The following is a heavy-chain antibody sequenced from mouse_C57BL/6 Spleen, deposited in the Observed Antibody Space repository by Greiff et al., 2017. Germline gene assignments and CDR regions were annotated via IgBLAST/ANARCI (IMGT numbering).Heavy chain of an antibody. Sequence: ESGPGLVKPSQSLSLTCSVTGYSITSGYYWNWIRQFPGNKLEWMGYISYDGSNNYNPSLKNRISITRDTSKNQFFLKLNSVTTEDTATYYCARGGGSSWRGGYFDYWGQGTTLTVSS. D-gene: IGHD1-1*01. J-gene: IGHJ2*01. CDR2: ISYDGSN. CDR1: GYSITSGYY. V-gene: IGHV3-6*01. CDR3: ARGGGSSWRGGYFDY.